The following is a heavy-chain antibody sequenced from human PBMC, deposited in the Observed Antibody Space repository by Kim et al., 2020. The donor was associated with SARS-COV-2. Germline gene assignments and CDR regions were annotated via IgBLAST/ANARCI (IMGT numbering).Heavy chain of an antibody. J-gene: IGHJ4*02. V-gene: IGHV3-23*01. CDR3: ANPRQPDY. CDR1: GFTFSNYG. CDR2: ISGSGDTT. D-gene: IGHD6-13*01. Sequence: GGSLRLSCAASGFTFSNYGMSWVRQVPGKGLEWVSGISGSGDTTTYADSVKGRFTVSRDNSKNTLYLQMSSLRAEDTAIYYCANPRQPDYWGQGTLVTVS.